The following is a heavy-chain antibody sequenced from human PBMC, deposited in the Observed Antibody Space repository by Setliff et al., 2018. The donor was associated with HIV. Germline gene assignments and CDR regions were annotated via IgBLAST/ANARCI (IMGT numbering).Heavy chain of an antibody. J-gene: IGHJ6*02. Sequence: ASVKVSCKASGYTFTSYGISWVRRAPGQGLEWMGWISAYNGNTNYAQKLQGRVTMTTDTSTSTAYMALRSLRSDDTAVYYCARDPKRYYDILTGYPSYYGMDVWGQGTTVTVS. D-gene: IGHD3-9*01. CDR2: ISAYNGNT. V-gene: IGHV1-18*01. CDR1: GYTFTSYG. CDR3: ARDPKRYYDILTGYPSYYGMDV.